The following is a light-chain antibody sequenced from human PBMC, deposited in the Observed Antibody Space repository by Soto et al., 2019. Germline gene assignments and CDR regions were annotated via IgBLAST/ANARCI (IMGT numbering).Light chain of an antibody. Sequence: DIQMTQSPSSVSASVGDRVTITCRASQAISTNLAWYQQKPGKAPKLLIYAASTLQSGVPPRFSGSGSGTDFTLTISSLQPEDFAIYFCQQDNRVPLSFGQGTRLEIK. CDR1: QAISTN. CDR3: QQDNRVPLS. J-gene: IGKJ5*01. V-gene: IGKV1-12*01. CDR2: AAS.